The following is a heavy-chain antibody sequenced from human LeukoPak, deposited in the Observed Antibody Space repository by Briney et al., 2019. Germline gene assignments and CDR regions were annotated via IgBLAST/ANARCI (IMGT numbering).Heavy chain of an antibody. CDR3: ARAVVVPAAPDPADAFDI. CDR2: IIPIFGTA. V-gene: IGHV1-69*01. Sequence: GASVKVSCKASGGTFSSYAISWVRQAPGQGLEWMGGIIPIFGTANYAQKFQGRVTITADESTSTAYMERSSLRSEDTAVYYCARAVVVPAAPDPADAFDIWGQGTMVTVSS. D-gene: IGHD2-2*01. J-gene: IGHJ3*02. CDR1: GGTFSSYA.